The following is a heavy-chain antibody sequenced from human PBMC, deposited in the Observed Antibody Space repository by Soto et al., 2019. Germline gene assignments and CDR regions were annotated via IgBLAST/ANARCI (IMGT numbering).Heavy chain of an antibody. Sequence: GGSLRLSCAASGFTFSSYGMHWVRQAPGKGLEWVAVIWYDGSNKYYADSVKGRFTISRDNSKNTLYLQMNSLRAEDTAVYYCARAGAVVVVAAAGGTYWFDPWGQGTLVTVSS. D-gene: IGHD2-15*01. CDR2: IWYDGSNK. CDR3: ARAGAVVVVAAAGGTYWFDP. J-gene: IGHJ5*02. V-gene: IGHV3-33*01. CDR1: GFTFSSYG.